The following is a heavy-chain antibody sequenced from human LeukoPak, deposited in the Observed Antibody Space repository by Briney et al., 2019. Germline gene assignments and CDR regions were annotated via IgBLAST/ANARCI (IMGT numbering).Heavy chain of an antibody. CDR3: ARDFGGTYVAIY. V-gene: IGHV4-4*07. CDR2: IYSSGTT. J-gene: IGHJ4*02. Sequence: SQTLSLTCTVAGVSISSYYWSWIRQPAGNGLNWIGRIYSSGTTNYNPSLKSRVTMSVDTSKNQFSLELSSVTAADTAVYYCARDFGGTYVAIYWGQGTLVTVSS. CDR1: GVSISSYY. D-gene: IGHD3-3*01.